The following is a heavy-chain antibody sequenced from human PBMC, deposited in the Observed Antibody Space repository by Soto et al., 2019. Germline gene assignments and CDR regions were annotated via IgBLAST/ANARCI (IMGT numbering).Heavy chain of an antibody. CDR1: GFTFGDYA. J-gene: IGHJ4*02. V-gene: IGHV3-49*03. Sequence: EVQLVESGGGLVQPGRSLRLSCTASGFTFGDYAMSWFRQAPGKGLEWVGFIRSKTYGETTEYAASVKGRFTISTDDSKTIASRQLNSLKTEDTAVYYCARGGSLQWLVPDDYWGQGTLVTVSS. CDR2: IRSKTYGETT. CDR3: ARGGSLQWLVPDDY. D-gene: IGHD6-19*01.